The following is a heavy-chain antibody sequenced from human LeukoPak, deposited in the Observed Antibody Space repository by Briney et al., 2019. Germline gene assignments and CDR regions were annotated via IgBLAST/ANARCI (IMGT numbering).Heavy chain of an antibody. V-gene: IGHV1-2*06. CDR2: INPNSGGT. Sequence: ASVKASCKASGYTFTGYYMHWVRQAPGQGLEWMGRINPNSGGTNYAQKFQGRVTMTRDTSISTAYMELSRLRSDDTAVYYCARDSAQYSRYSYSFDPWGQGTLVTVSS. D-gene: IGHD6-6*01. CDR1: GYTFTGYY. J-gene: IGHJ5*02. CDR3: ARDSAQYSRYSYSFDP.